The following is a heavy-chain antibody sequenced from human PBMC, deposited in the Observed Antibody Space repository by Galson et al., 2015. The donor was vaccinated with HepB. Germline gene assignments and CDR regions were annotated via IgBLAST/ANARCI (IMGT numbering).Heavy chain of an antibody. Sequence: PALVKPTQTLTLTCTFSGFSLSTSGVGVGWIRQPPGKALEWLARIDWDDDKYYSTSLKTRLTISKDTSKNQVVLTMTNMDPVDTATYYCARTPTLRFLEWLLFDYWGQGTLVTVSS. V-gene: IGHV2-70*11. CDR2: IDWDDDK. CDR1: GFSLSTSGVG. J-gene: IGHJ4*02. CDR3: ARTPTLRFLEWLLFDY. D-gene: IGHD3-3*01.